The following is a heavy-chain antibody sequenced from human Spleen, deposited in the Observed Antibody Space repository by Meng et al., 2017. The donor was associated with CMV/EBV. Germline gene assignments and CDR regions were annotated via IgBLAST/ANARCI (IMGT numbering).Heavy chain of an antibody. D-gene: IGHD3-10*01. CDR2: ISPHGGDT. CDR3: ARPYYGSGSFEH. J-gene: IGHJ4*02. CDR1: GYTFSGYH. V-gene: IGHV1-2*02. Sequence: CRASGYTFSGYHAPWVRPAPGEGLEWMGWISPHGGDTKYSQRFQGRVTMTTDTSISTAYMELTRLRSDDTAIYYCARPYYGSGSFEHWGRGTLVTVSS.